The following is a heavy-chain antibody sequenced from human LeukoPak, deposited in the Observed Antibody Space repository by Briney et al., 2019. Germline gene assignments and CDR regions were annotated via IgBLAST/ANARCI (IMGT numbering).Heavy chain of an antibody. CDR2: INHSGST. V-gene: IGHV4-34*01. D-gene: IGHD5-24*01. CDR3: ARGPAGIHGLHRGWFDP. Sequence: SETLSLTCAVYGGSFSGYYWSWIRHPPGKGLAWIGEINHSGSTNYNPSLKSRVTISVDTSKNQFSLKLSSVTAADTAVYYCARGPAGIHGLHRGWFDPWGQGTLVTVSS. J-gene: IGHJ5*02. CDR1: GGSFSGYY.